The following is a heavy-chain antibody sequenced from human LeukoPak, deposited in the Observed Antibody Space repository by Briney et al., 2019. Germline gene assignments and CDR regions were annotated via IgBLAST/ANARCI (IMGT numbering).Heavy chain of an antibody. V-gene: IGHV1-8*01. J-gene: IGHJ6*03. CDR2: MNPNSGNT. CDR3: ARVATTQYYYYYYMDV. CDR1: GYTFTSYD. Sequence: ASVKVSCKASGYTFTSYDINWVRQATGQGLEWMGWMNPNSGNTGYAQKFQGRVTTTRNTSISTAYMELSSLRSEDTAVYYCARVATTQYYYYYYMDVWGKGTTVTVSS. D-gene: IGHD5-12*01.